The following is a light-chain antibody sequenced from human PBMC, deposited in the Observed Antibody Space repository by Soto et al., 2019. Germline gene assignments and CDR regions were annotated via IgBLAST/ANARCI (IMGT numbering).Light chain of an antibody. Sequence: DIQMTQSPSTLSASVGDRVTITCRASQTLRTWLAWYQQKPGKAPKLRIYDVSILQSGVPSRFRGSGSGTEFTLTISSLQPDDFATYYCQQYNGYPLTFGGGTKVYFK. V-gene: IGKV1-5*01. CDR2: DVS. CDR3: QQYNGYPLT. J-gene: IGKJ4*01. CDR1: QTLRTW.